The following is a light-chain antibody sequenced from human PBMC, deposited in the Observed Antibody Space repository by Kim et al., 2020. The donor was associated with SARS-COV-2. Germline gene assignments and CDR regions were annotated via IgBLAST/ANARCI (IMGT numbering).Light chain of an antibody. CDR1: ILAEKY. CDR3: YTAAGDSLGM. J-gene: IGLJ3*02. Sequence: SYELTQPSSVSVSPGQTARITCSGDILAEKYVRWFQQRPGQAPLLIIYKDIERPSGIPERFSGSSSGTIVTLTISGAQVEDEADYYCYTAAGDSLGMFGGGTQLTVL. CDR2: KDI. V-gene: IGLV3-27*01.